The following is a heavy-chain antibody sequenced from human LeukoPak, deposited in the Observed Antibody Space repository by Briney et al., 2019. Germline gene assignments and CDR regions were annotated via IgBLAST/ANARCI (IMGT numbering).Heavy chain of an antibody. D-gene: IGHD6-13*01. V-gene: IGHV3-23*01. J-gene: IGHJ4*02. CDR3: AKDLSVTIIGIAAAGVNY. CDR1: GFTFSSYS. CDR2: ISGSGGST. Sequence: PGGSLGLSCAASGFTFSSYSMNWVRQAPGKGLEWVSAISGSGGSTYYADSVKGRFTISRDNSKNTLYLQMNSLRAEDTAVYYCAKDLSVTIIGIAAAGVNYWGQGTLVTVSS.